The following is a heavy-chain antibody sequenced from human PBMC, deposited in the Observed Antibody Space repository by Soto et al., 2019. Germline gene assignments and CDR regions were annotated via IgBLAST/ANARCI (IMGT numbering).Heavy chain of an antibody. CDR1: GFTFSNYW. Sequence: EVQLVESGGGLVQPGGSLRLSCAASGFTFSNYWMHWVRQATGKGLVWVSRIKTDGSITTYADSVKGRFTISRDNARNTVYLQMDSLRDEDTAVYYCARGIRNYYGTDVWGQGTTVSVSS. CDR2: IKTDGSIT. D-gene: IGHD5-18*01. J-gene: IGHJ6*02. V-gene: IGHV3-74*01. CDR3: ARGIRNYYGTDV.